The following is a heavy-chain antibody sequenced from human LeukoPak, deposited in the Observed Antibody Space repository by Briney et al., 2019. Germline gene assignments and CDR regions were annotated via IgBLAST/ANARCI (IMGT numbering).Heavy chain of an antibody. CDR3: AKDPNGDYVGAFDF. V-gene: IGHV3-30*18. CDR2: ISYDGSNK. J-gene: IGHJ3*01. D-gene: IGHD4-17*01. Sequence: GGSLRPSCAASGFTFSSYGMHWVRQAPGKGLEWVAVISYDGSNKYYADSVKGRFTISRDSSKNTLYLQMNSLRADDTAVYYCAKDPNGDYVGAFDFWGQGTMVSVSS. CDR1: GFTFSSYG.